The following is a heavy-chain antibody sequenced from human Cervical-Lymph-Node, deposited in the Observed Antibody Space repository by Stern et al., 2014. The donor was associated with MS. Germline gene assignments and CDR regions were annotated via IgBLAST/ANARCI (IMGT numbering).Heavy chain of an antibody. V-gene: IGHV3-9*03. CDR2: INRNSERR. CDR3: ARDRRDNSGFDY. CDR1: GFIFDDHA. Sequence: QLVESGGGLVQPGRSLRLSCAASGFIFDDHAMHWVRLVPGKGLEWVSGINRNSERRGYADSVKGRFTISRDNAKNSLYLQMSNLRVEDMAVYYCARDRRDNSGFDYWGPGTQVTVSS. D-gene: IGHD2/OR15-2a*01. J-gene: IGHJ4*02.